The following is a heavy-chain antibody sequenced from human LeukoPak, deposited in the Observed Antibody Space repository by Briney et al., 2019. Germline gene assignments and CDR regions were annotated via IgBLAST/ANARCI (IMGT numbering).Heavy chain of an antibody. V-gene: IGHV4-61*10. CDR2: IYYSGST. Sequence: PSETLSLTCTVSGGSISSGSYYWSWIRQPAGKGLEWIGYIYYSGSTNYNPSLKIRVTISVDTSKNQFSLKLGSVTAADTAVYYCSRVGDDYSNYGGYYYYYMDVWGKGTTVTVSS. CDR3: SRVGDDYSNYGGYYYYYMDV. CDR1: GGSISSGSYY. J-gene: IGHJ6*03. D-gene: IGHD4-11*01.